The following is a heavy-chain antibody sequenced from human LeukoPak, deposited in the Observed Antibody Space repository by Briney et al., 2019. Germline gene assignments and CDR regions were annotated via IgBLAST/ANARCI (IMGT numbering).Heavy chain of an antibody. CDR3: AREAHNYDFWSGYSLDP. D-gene: IGHD3-3*01. CDR2: INHSGST. CDR1: GGSISSYY. J-gene: IGHJ5*02. Sequence: SETLSLTCTVSGGSISSYYWSWIRQPPGKGLEWIGEINHSGSTNYNPSLKSRVTISVDTSKNQFSLKLSSVTAADTAVYYCAREAHNYDFWSGYSLDPWGQGTLVTVSS. V-gene: IGHV4-34*01.